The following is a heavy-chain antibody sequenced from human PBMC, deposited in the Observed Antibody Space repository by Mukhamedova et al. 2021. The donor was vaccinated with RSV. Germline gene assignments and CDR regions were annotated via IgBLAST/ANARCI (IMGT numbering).Heavy chain of an antibody. D-gene: IGHD4-23*01. Sequence: GKGLEWVSVIYSGGSTHYADSVKGRSTISRDNSKNMLHLQMNSLRPADTAAYYCARAYGGNTAPGYWGQGTPVTVSS. CDR2: IYSGGST. V-gene: IGHV3-66*02. J-gene: IGHJ4*02. CDR3: ARAYGGNTAPGY.